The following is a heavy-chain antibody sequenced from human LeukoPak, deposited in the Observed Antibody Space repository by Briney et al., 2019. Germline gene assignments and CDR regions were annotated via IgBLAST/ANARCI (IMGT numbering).Heavy chain of an antibody. CDR2: ISGSGGST. D-gene: IGHD3-10*01. CDR1: GFTFSSYA. CDR3: AKTRMSLLLWFGELFYS. J-gene: IGHJ4*02. Sequence: GGPLRLSRAASGFTFSSYAMSWVRQAPGKGLEWVSAISGSGGSTYYADSVKGRFTISRDNSKNTLYLQMNSLRAEDTAVYYCAKTRMSLLLWFGELFYSWGQGTLVTVSS. V-gene: IGHV3-23*01.